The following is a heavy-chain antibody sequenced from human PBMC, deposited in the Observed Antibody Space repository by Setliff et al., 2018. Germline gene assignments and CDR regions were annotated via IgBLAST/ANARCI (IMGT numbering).Heavy chain of an antibody. J-gene: IGHJ6*03. Sequence: SETLSLTCAVYGGSFSGYYWSWIRQPPGKGLEWIGEINHSGSTNDNPSLKSRVTMSVDTSKNQFSLKLSSVTAAETAVYYCARLGGSSGSGGFYYYYYYMDVWGKGTTVTVSS. CDR2: INHSGST. CDR3: ARLGGSSGSGGFYYYYYYMDV. D-gene: IGHD3-22*01. V-gene: IGHV4-34*01. CDR1: GGSFSGYY.